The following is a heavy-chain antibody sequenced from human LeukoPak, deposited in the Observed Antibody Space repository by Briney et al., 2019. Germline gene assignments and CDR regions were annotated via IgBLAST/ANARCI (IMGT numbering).Heavy chain of an antibody. CDR1: GYTFTSYD. J-gene: IGHJ6*02. V-gene: IGHV1-8*01. D-gene: IGHD3-3*01. CDR2: MNPNSGNT. CDR3: ARGGSGYTIFGVVIGYYGMDV. Sequence: ASVKVSCKASGYTFTSYDINWVRQATGQGLEWMGWMNPNSGNTGYSQNFQGRVTMTRNTSISTAYMELSSLRSEDTAVYYCARGGSGYTIFGVVIGYYGMDVWGQGTTVTVSS.